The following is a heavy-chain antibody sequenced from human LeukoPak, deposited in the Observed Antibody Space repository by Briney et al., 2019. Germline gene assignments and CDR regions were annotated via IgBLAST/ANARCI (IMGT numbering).Heavy chain of an antibody. CDR1: GGSISSSSYY. CDR3: ARHFRHLGAPGDFDY. J-gene: IGHJ4*02. D-gene: IGHD1-26*01. V-gene: IGHV4-39*01. Sequence: SETLSLACTVSGGSISSSSYYWGWIRQPPGKGLEWIGSIYYSGSTYYNPSLKSRVTISVDTSKNQFSLKLSSVTAADTAVYYCARHFRHLGAPGDFDYWGQGTLVTVSS. CDR2: IYYSGST.